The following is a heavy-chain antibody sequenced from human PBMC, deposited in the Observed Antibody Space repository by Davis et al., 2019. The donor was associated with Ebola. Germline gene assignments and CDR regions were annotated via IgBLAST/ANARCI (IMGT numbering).Heavy chain of an antibody. CDR2: ISSSSSYT. J-gene: IGHJ6*04. V-gene: IGHV3-11*06. Sequence: GESLKISCAASGFTFSDYYMSWIRQAPGKGLEWVSYISSSSSYTNYADSVKGRFTISRDNAKNSLYLQMNSLRDEDTAVYYCAKGSVTIFGVAPDYYGMDVWGKGTTVTVSS. D-gene: IGHD3-3*01. CDR1: GFTFSDYY. CDR3: AKGSVTIFGVAPDYYGMDV.